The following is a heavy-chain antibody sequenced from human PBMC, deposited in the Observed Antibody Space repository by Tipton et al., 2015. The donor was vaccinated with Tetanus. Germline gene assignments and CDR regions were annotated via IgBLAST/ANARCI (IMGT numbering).Heavy chain of an antibody. Sequence: TLSLTCAVSGGLLSTGGYSWGWIRQPPGQGLEWIGYIYHTGSTYYNPSLRGRVTISTVGSKNHVSLRLTSVTAADTAVYYCARRRYTWNRGGFDIWGQGTMVTVSS. D-gene: IGHD1-20*01. J-gene: IGHJ3*02. V-gene: IGHV4-30-2*01. CDR3: ARRRYTWNRGGFDI. CDR2: IYHTGST. CDR1: GGLLSTGGYS.